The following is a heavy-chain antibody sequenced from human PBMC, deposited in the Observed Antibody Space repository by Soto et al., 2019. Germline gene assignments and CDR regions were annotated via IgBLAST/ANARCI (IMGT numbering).Heavy chain of an antibody. CDR2: INPNSGGT. D-gene: IGHD3-3*01. V-gene: IGHV1-2*04. CDR1: GYTFTGYY. Sequence: ASVKVSCKASGYTFTGYYMHWVRQAPGQGLEWMGWINPNSGGTNYAQKFQGWVTMTRDTSISTAYMELSRLRSDDTAVYYCARDSPYYDFWSGYYNHGMDVWGQGPTLTVSS. J-gene: IGHJ6*02. CDR3: ARDSPYYDFWSGYYNHGMDV.